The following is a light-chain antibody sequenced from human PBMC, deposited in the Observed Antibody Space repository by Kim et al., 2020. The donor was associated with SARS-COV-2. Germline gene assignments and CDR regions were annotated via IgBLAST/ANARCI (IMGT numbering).Light chain of an antibody. V-gene: IGLV6-57*02. CDR3: QSYDSSSPNWV. CDR1: SGSIASNY. J-gene: IGLJ3*02. CDR2: EDN. Sequence: NFMLTQPHSVSESPGKTVTISCTGSSGSIASNYVQWYQQRPGSAPTTVIYEDNQRPSGVPDRFSGSIDSSSNSASLTISGLKTGDEADYYCQSYDSSSPNWVFGGGTQLTVL.